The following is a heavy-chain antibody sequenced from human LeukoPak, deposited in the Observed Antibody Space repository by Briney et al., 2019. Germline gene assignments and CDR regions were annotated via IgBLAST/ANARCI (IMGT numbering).Heavy chain of an antibody. V-gene: IGHV3-30*02. CDR1: GFTFRRFG. J-gene: IGHJ4*02. D-gene: IGHD3-10*01. CDR3: ARDYGSRSYGLDY. Sequence: GGSLRPSCGASGFTFRRFGMHWVRQAPGKGLEWVAFIQDDGSPKYYAGSVKGRFSISRDNSKNTMYLQMNSLRAEDTALYYCARDYGSRSYGLDYWGQGTLVTVSS. CDR2: IQDDGSPK.